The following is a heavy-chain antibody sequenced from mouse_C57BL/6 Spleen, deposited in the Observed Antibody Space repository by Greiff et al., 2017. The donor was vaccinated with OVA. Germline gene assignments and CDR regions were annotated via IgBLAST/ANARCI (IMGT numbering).Heavy chain of an antibody. V-gene: IGHV2-2*01. CDR1: ALHSPPHR. Sequence: QVQLQQSGPGLVQPSQSLSITCTVSALHSPPHRLHWVRQSPGKGLEWLGVIWSGGSTDYNAAFISRLSISKDNSKSQVFFKLNSLQADDTAIYYCARDYAMDYWGQGTSVTVSS. J-gene: IGHJ4*01. CDR3: ARDYAMDY. CDR2: IWSGGST.